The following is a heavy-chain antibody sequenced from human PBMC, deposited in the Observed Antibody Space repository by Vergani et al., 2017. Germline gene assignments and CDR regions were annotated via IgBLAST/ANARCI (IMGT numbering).Heavy chain of an antibody. CDR1: GGSMSGYY. CDR3: GRVADFYGLGSRLLDL. D-gene: IGHD3-10*01. J-gene: IGHJ5*02. V-gene: IGHV4-59*01. CDR2: MYLSGST. Sequence: QVRLQESGPGLAKPSETLSLTCSVSGGSMSGYYCSWIRQPPGKELGWIGYMYLSGSTNYNPSLETRVTISGDTSKNQFSLKLNSVTAADTAVYYCGRVADFYGLGSRLLDLWGQGILVTVSS.